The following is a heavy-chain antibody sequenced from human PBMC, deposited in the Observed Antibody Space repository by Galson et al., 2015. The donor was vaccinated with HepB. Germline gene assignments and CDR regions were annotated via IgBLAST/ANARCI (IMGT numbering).Heavy chain of an antibody. CDR3: ARGKNLITMVRGVPLHLDYYNSMDV. J-gene: IGHJ6*02. CDR1: GFIFSNYG. Sequence: SLRLSCAASGFIFSNYGMHWVRQAPGKGLEWVAVVSYDGSDKDYADSVKGRFTISRDNSKNTLSLQIDSLRPEDTAVYYCARGKNLITMVRGVPLHLDYYNSMDVWGQGTTVTVSS. CDR2: VSYDGSDK. V-gene: IGHV3-30*03. D-gene: IGHD3-10*01.